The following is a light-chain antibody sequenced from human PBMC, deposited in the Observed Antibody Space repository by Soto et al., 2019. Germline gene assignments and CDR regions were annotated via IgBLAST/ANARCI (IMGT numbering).Light chain of an antibody. CDR2: EVI. CDR1: ISDVGDYNY. Sequence: QSALAQPASVSGSPGQSITISCTATISDVGDYNYVSWYQQHPGKAPKLTIFEVINRPSGVSSRFSGSKSGNTASLIISGLQAEDEADYYCRSYTSSSTLVFGGGTKLTVL. J-gene: IGLJ2*01. V-gene: IGLV2-14*01. CDR3: RSYTSSSTLV.